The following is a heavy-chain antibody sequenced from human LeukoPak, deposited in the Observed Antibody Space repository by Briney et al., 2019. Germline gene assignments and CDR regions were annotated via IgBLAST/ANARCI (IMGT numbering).Heavy chain of an antibody. V-gene: IGHV5-51*01. CDR2: IYPGDSDT. J-gene: IGHJ4*02. D-gene: IGHD3-22*01. Sequence: GESLKISCKGSGYSFISYWIGWVRQMPGKGLEWMGIIYPGDSDTRYSPSFQGQVTISADKSISTAYLQWSSLTASDTAMYYCASSSYYYDSSGYTFDYWGQGTLVTVSS. CDR3: ASSSYYYDSSGYTFDY. CDR1: GYSFISYW.